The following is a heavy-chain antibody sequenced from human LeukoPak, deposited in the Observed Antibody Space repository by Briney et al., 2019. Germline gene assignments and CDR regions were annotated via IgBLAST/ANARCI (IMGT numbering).Heavy chain of an antibody. V-gene: IGHV4-39*07. CDR3: ARLYSLNFDY. CDR2: IYYSGST. Sequence: SETLSLTCTVSGGSISSSSYYWGWIRQPPGKGLEWIGSIYYSGSTYYNPSLKSRVTISVDTSKNQFSLKLSSVTAADTAVYYCARLYSLNFDYWGQGTLVTVSS. J-gene: IGHJ4*02. CDR1: GGSISSSSYY. D-gene: IGHD2-15*01.